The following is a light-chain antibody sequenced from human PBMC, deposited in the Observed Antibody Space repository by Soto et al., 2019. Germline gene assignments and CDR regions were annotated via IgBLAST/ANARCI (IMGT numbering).Light chain of an antibody. J-gene: IGLJ3*02. CDR3: CSYAGSYTWV. CDR1: SSDVGYYNY. CDR2: DVS. V-gene: IGLV2-11*01. Sequence: QSALTQPRSVSGSPGQSVTISCTGTSSDVGYYNYVSWYQQNPGKAPKLMIYDVSKRPSGVPDRFSGSKSGNTASLTISGLQAEDEADYYCCSYAGSYTWVFGGGTKLTVL.